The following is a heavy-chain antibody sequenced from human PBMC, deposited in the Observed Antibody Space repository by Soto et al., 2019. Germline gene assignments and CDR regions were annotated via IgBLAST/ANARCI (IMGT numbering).Heavy chain of an antibody. V-gene: IGHV3-11*01. CDR3: ARAVNWNEFDP. CDR1: GFTFRDYY. Sequence: QVQLVESGGGLVKPGGSLRLSCAASGFTFRDYYMSWIRQAPGKGLEWVSYIHSNGATIYYADSVKGRFTISRDNAKNSLYLQMNSLRAEDTAVYYCARAVNWNEFDPWGQGTLVTVSS. D-gene: IGHD1-1*01. CDR2: IHSNGATI. J-gene: IGHJ5*02.